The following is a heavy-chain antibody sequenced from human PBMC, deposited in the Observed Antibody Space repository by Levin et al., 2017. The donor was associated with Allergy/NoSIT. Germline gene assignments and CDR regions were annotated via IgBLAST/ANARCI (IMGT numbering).Heavy chain of an antibody. CDR3: ARDLESSSAYKPYCYMAV. CDR2: IYVTGST. CDR1: GDSISRGFYY. V-gene: IGHV4-61*02. Sequence: SETLSLTCSVSGDSISRGFYYWSWIRQPAGEGLEWIGRIYVTGSTTYSPSLKSRVTISLDRSKDQVSWKINSVTAADTAVYYCARDLESSSAYKPYCYMAVWGKPTTVTVSS. J-gene: IGHJ6*03. D-gene: IGHD5-12*01.